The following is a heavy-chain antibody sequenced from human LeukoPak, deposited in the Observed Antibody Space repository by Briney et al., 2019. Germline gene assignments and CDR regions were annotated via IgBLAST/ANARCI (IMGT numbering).Heavy chain of an antibody. CDR2: ISNDGNNE. V-gene: IGHV3-30*18. J-gene: IGHJ4*02. Sequence: GGSLRLSCAASGFTFNNYGLHWVRQAPGKGLEWVTLISNDGNNEYYADSVKGRFATSRDDSKNKLYLQMNSLRAEDTAVYYCAKDPSLRVTLPVWGQGTLVTVSS. CDR3: AKDPSLRVTLPV. CDR1: GFTFNNYG. D-gene: IGHD2-21*02.